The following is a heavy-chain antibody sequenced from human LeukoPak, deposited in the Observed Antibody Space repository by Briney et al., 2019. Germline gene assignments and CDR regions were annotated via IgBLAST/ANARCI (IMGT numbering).Heavy chain of an antibody. CDR1: GGSISSYY. V-gene: IGHV4-59*12. D-gene: IGHD3-10*01. CDR2: IYYSGST. Sequence: SETLSLTCTVSGGSISSYYWSWIRQPPGKGLEWIGYIYYSGSTYYNPSLKSRVTISVDTSKNQFSLKLSSVTAADTAVYYCARDHGSGSFNYYYMDVWGKGTTVTISS. CDR3: ARDHGSGSFNYYYMDV. J-gene: IGHJ6*03.